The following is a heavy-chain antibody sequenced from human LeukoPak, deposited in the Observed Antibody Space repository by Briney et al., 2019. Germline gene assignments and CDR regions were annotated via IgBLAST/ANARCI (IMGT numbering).Heavy chain of an antibody. CDR1: GGSISSGGYY. J-gene: IGHJ5*02. CDR3: ARDRTPNWFDP. D-gene: IGHD2-15*01. CDR2: IYYSGST. V-gene: IGHV4-31*03. Sequence: PSETLSLTCTVPGGSISSGGYYWSWIRQHPGKGLEWIGYIYYSGSTYYNPSLKSRVTISVDTSKNQFSLKLSSVTAADTAVYYCARDRTPNWFDPWGQGTLVTVSS.